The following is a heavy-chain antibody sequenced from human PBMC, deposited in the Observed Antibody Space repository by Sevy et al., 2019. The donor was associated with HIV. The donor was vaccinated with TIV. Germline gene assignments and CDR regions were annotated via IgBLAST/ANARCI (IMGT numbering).Heavy chain of an antibody. CDR1: GYTFTSYG. V-gene: IGHV1-18*01. Sequence: ASVKVSCKASGYTFTSYGISWVRQAPGQGLEWMGWISAYNGNRNYAQKLQGRVTMTTDTSTSTAYMELRSLRSDDTAVYYCARDFNGYYDYIWGSYRSYYFDYWGQETLVTVSS. CDR2: ISAYNGNR. CDR3: ARDFNGYYDYIWGSYRSYYFDY. D-gene: IGHD3-16*02. J-gene: IGHJ4*02.